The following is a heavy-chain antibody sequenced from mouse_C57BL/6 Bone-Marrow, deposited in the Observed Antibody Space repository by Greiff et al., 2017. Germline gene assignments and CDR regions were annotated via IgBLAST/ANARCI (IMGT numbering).Heavy chain of an antibody. CDR1: GYTFTDYN. J-gene: IGHJ2*01. CDR2: INPNNGGT. CDR3: AREYYGSYYFDY. Sequence: VQLQQSGPELVKPGASVKMSCKASGYTFTDYNMHWVKQSHGKSLEWIGYINPNNGGTSYNQKFKGKATLTVNKSSSTAYMELRSLTSEDSAVYYCAREYYGSYYFDYWGQGTTLTVSS. V-gene: IGHV1-22*01. D-gene: IGHD1-1*01.